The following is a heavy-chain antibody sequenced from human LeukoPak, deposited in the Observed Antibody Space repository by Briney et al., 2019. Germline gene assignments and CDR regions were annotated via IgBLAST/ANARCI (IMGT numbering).Heavy chain of an antibody. CDR1: GFTFSSYG. CDR2: ISHDGGRP. Sequence: GRSLRVSCAASGFTFSSYGMHWVRQAPGKGLEWVAVISHDGGRPSYADSVKGRFTISRDNSKNTLYLQMSSLGPEDTAVYYCAKGRTIWWWFDASAIWGQGTMVTVSS. D-gene: IGHD2-21*01. J-gene: IGHJ3*02. V-gene: IGHV3-30*18. CDR3: AKGRTIWWWFDASAI.